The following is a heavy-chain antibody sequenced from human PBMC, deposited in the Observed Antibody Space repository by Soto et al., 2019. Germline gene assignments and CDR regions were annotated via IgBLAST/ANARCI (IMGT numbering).Heavy chain of an antibody. V-gene: IGHV3-23*01. CDR1: GFDFTAYA. CDR2: LVGSGADK. J-gene: IGHJ4*02. CDR3: ARDFFGGRYCGGDCYPEPVHSTDSDY. D-gene: IGHD2-21*02. Sequence: GGSLRLSCAASGFDFTAYAMNWVRQAPGKGLQWVSGLVGSGADKNYADSVRGRFTVSRDNSKNTLYLQMNSLRAEDTAVYYCARDFFGGRYCGGDCYPEPVHSTDSDYWGQGTLVTVSS.